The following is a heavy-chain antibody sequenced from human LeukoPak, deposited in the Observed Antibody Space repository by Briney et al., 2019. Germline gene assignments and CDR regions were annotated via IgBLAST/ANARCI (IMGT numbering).Heavy chain of an antibody. J-gene: IGHJ4*02. CDR1: GFTFSNAW. V-gene: IGHV3-15*07. D-gene: IGHD3-22*01. CDR3: TTDFKGITMIPEEDY. CDR2: IKSKTDGGTT. Sequence: GGSLRLSCAASGFTFSNAWMNWVRQAPGKGLEWVGRIKSKTDGGTTDYAAPVKGRFTISRDDSKNTLYLQMNSLKTEDTAVYYCTTDFKGITMIPEEDYWSQGTLVTVSS.